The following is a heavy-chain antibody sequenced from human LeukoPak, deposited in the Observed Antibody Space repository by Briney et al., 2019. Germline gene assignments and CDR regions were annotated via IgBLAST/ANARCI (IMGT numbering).Heavy chain of an antibody. CDR2: ISRSSNII. CDR3: AKGRMVAAAPNGFDI. V-gene: IGHV3-48*01. D-gene: IGHD6-13*01. CDR1: GFTFSNYE. J-gene: IGHJ3*02. Sequence: GGSLRLSCAASGFTFSNYEMNWVRQAPGKGLEWVSYISRSSNIIYYADSVKGRFTISRDNSKNTLYLQLNSLRAEDTAVYYCAKGRMVAAAPNGFDIWGQGTMVTVSS.